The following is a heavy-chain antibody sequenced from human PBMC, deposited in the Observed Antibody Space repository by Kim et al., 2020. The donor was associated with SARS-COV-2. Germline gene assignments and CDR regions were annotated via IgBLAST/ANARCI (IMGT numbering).Heavy chain of an antibody. CDR3: ARAPYYYGSGEKMDV. D-gene: IGHD3-10*01. Sequence: QKFQGRVTMTRDTSISTAYMGLSRLRSDDTAVYYCARAPYYYGSGEKMDVWGQGTTVTVSS. V-gene: IGHV1-2*02. J-gene: IGHJ6*02.